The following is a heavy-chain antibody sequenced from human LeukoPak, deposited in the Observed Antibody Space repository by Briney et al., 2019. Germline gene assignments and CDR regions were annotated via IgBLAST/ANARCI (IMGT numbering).Heavy chain of an antibody. CDR3: TTVIRYFDWLREVFDY. V-gene: IGHV3-74*01. CDR2: INTDGSST. J-gene: IGHJ4*02. Sequence: GPLRLSCAASGFTFSSYWMHWVRQAPGKGLVWVSRINTDGSSTSYADSVKGRFTISRDNAKNTAYLQMNSLRAEDTAVYYCTTVIRYFDWLREVFDYWGQGTLVTVSS. CDR1: GFTFSSYW. D-gene: IGHD3-9*01.